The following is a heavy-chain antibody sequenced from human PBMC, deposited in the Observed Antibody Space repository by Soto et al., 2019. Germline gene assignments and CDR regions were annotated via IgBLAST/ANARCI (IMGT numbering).Heavy chain of an antibody. D-gene: IGHD3-10*01. Sequence: QVQLQESGPGLVKPSETLSLTCTVSGGSITSYYWSWIRQPAGKGLEWIGRIYTNGNTNYNPSLKSRVTRSVDTCKNQFSLNLRSVTAADTAVYYCARDYCGSGSRFDYWGQGTLVTVSS. V-gene: IGHV4-4*07. CDR2: IYTNGNT. J-gene: IGHJ4*02. CDR1: GGSITSYY. CDR3: ARDYCGSGSRFDY.